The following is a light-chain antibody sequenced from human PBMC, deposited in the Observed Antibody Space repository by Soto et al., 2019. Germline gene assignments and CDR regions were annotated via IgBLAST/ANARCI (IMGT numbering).Light chain of an antibody. CDR2: RAS. Sequence: NKLTQSPGTLSLSPGERATLSCRASQTVSNNYLVWYQQKPGRAPRLLIFRASNRAAGIPDRFSGSGSGTDFTLTISRLEPEDFAVYYCQQHAGSPRTFGQGTKVDIK. CDR3: QQHAGSPRT. J-gene: IGKJ1*01. CDR1: QTVSNNY. V-gene: IGKV3-20*01.